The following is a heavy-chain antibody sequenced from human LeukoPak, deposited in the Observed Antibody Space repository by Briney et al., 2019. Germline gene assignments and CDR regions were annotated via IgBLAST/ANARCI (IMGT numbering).Heavy chain of an antibody. J-gene: IGHJ4*02. D-gene: IGHD6-19*01. CDR3: ARDDSGWYYFDY. Sequence: GGSLRLSCAASGFTFSSYAVSWVRQAPGQGLEWVSSISSSSSYIYYADSVKGRFTISRDNAKNSLYLQMNSLRAEDTAVYYCARDDSGWYYFDYWGQGTLVTVSS. V-gene: IGHV3-21*01. CDR2: ISSSSSYI. CDR1: GFTFSSYA.